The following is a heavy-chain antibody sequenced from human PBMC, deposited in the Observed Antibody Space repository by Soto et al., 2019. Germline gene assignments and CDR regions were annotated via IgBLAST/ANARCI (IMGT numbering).Heavy chain of an antibody. V-gene: IGHV4-59*01. D-gene: IGHD3-3*01. Sequence: SETLSLTCSVSGGSISGSYWSWIRQSPGKGLEWLGYVYYTGSTNYSPSLRSRVSISVDTSKNEFSLRLSSVTAADTAVYFCARSVEVPVAQIDYCGQRTQVTVSS. CDR2: VYYTGST. CDR3: ARSVEVPVAQIDY. J-gene: IGHJ4*02. CDR1: GGSISGSY.